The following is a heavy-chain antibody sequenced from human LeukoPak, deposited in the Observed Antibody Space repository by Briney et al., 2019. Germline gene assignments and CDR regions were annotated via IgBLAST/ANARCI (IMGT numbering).Heavy chain of an antibody. D-gene: IGHD2-15*01. Sequence: ASVKVSCKASGYTFTSYYMHWVRQAPGQGLEWMGWINPNSGGTNYAQKFQGRVTMTRDTSISTAYMELSRLRSDDTAVYYCARAELYCSGGSCYPDYWGQGTLVTVSS. J-gene: IGHJ4*02. CDR2: INPNSGGT. CDR3: ARAELYCSGGSCYPDY. CDR1: GYTFTSYY. V-gene: IGHV1-2*02.